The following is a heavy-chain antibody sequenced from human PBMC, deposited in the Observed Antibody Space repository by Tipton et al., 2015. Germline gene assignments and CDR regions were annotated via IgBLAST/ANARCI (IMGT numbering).Heavy chain of an antibody. J-gene: IGHJ4*02. CDR3: ARSGGYGWDH. Sequence: GSLRLSCAASGFTFPSYSMNWVRQAPGKGLEWVSYISSSSSTIYYADSVKGRFTISRDNAKNSLYLQMNRLRAEDTAVYFCARSGGYGWDHWGQGTLVTVSS. D-gene: IGHD5-12*01. CDR1: GFTFPSYS. V-gene: IGHV3-48*04. CDR2: ISSSSSTI.